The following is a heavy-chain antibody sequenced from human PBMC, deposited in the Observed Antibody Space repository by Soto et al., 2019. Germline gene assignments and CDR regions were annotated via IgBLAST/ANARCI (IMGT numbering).Heavy chain of an antibody. CDR1: GGSISSSSYX. V-gene: IGHV4-39*01. Sequence: QLQLQESGPGLVKPSETLSLTCTVSGGSISSSSYXWGWIRQPPGKGLEWIGSIYYSGSTYYNPSLKSRVTISVDTSKNQFSLKLSSVTAADTAVYYCARPGIVGATTDYWGQGTLVTVSS. CDR2: IYYSGST. CDR3: ARPGIVGATTDY. J-gene: IGHJ4*02. D-gene: IGHD1-26*01.